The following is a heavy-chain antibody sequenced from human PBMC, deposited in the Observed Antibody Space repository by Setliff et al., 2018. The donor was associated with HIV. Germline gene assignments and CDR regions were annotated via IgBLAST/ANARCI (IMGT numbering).Heavy chain of an antibody. CDR3: ASSNNFWSGLDY. D-gene: IGHD3-3*01. CDR2: IYHSGST. Sequence: SETLSLTCAVSGGSISSSNWWRWVRQPPGQGLEWIGEIYHSGSTNYNASLKSRVTISVDKSKNQFSLKLSSVTAADTAVYYCASSNNFWSGLDYWGQGTLVTVSS. J-gene: IGHJ4*02. CDR1: GGSISSSNW. V-gene: IGHV4-4*02.